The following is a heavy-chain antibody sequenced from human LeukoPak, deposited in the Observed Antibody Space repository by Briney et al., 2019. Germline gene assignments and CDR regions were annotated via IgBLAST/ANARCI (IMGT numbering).Heavy chain of an antibody. CDR3: AREISGEGFDY. J-gene: IGHJ4*02. D-gene: IGHD7-27*01. Sequence: GGSLRLSCAASGFTFSSYEMNWVRQAPGKGLEWVSYISGSGTAIYYADSVKGRFTTSRDNAKNSLYLQMNGLRAEDTAIYYCAREISGEGFDYWGQGTLVTVSS. CDR2: ISGSGTAI. V-gene: IGHV3-48*03. CDR1: GFTFSSYE.